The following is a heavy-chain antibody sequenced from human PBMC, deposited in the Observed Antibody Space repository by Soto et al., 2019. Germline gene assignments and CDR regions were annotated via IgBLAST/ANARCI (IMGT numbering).Heavy chain of an antibody. CDR2: IDSSGST. J-gene: IGHJ4*02. D-gene: IGHD3-16*02. CDR1: GDSISNGDYY. V-gene: IGHV4-30-4*01. Sequence: SETLSLTCTVSGDSISNGDYYWSWIRQPPGRGLEWIGYIDSSGSTYYNPSLKSRPTMSVDMSKNQFSLRLTSVTAADTAVYYCASRYLYWGQGLLVTISS. CDR3: ASRYLY.